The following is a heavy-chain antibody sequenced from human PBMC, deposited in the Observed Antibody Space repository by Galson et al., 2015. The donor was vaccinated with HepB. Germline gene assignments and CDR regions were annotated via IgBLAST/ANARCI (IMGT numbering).Heavy chain of an antibody. CDR3: ATDVRDGYDLYY. CDR1: GGSISSYY. D-gene: IGHD5-12*01. Sequence: SETLSLTCTVSGGSISSYYWSWIRQPPWKGLEWIGYIYYSGSTNYNPSLKSRVTISVDTSKNQFSLKLSSVTAADTAVYYCATDVRDGYDLYYWGQGTLVTVSS. CDR2: IYYSGST. V-gene: IGHV4-59*01. J-gene: IGHJ4*02.